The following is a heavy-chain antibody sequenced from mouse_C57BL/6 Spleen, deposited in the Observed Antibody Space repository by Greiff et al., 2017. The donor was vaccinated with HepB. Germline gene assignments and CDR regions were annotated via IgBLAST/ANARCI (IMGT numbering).Heavy chain of an antibody. CDR1: GYTFTSYW. J-gene: IGHJ1*03. Sequence: QVQLKESGAELAKPGASVKLSCKASGYTFTSYWMHWVKQRPGQGLEWIGYINPSSGYTKYNQKFKDKATLTADKSSSTAYMQLSSLTYEDSAVYYCARDYGGSYWYFEVWGTGTTVTVSS. CDR3: ARDYGGSYWYFEV. D-gene: IGHD1-1*01. V-gene: IGHV1-7*01. CDR2: INPSSGYT.